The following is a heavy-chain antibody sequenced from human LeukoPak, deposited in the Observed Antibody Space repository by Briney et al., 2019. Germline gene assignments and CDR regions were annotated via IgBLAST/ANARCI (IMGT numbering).Heavy chain of an antibody. CDR1: GFTFRAYG. J-gene: IGHJ1*01. CDR2: ISYDGSSP. CDR3: GKADLSYRFYFEGGDYFGYFHH. V-gene: IGHV3-30*18. Sequence: GSLRLSCAASGFTFRAYGMHWVRQAPGKGLEWVAVISYDGSSPYYADSVKGRFTISRESAMGYLEMDRGRTGDRAGDECGKADLSYRFYFEGGDYFGYFHHWGQGTLVTAPS. D-gene: IGHD2-21*01.